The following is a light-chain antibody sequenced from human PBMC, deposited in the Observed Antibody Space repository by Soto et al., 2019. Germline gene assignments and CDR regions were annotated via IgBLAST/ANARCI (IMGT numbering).Light chain of an antibody. CDR3: QQRSKWPIT. Sequence: EILFTQSPTTLAFSPGERAPLPCRASQSVHSYLAWYQQKPGQAPRLFIYDASTRATGIPARFSGSGSGTDFTLTISSLEPEDFAVYYCQQRSKWPITFGQGTRREIK. V-gene: IGKV3-11*01. J-gene: IGKJ5*01. CDR1: QSVHSY. CDR2: DAS.